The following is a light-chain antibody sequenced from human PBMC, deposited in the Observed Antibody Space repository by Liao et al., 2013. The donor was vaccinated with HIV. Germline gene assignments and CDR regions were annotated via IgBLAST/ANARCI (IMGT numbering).Light chain of an antibody. CDR2: YDS. V-gene: IGLV3-21*01. Sequence: SYVLTQPPSVSVAPGETATITCEGNNIGSLSVHWYQQRPGQVPVLVIHYDSDRPSGIPERFSGSKSGNTATLTISGTQTMDEADYYCQAWDTSTHVFGTGTKVTVL. CDR1: NIGSLS. CDR3: QAWDTSTHV. J-gene: IGLJ1*01.